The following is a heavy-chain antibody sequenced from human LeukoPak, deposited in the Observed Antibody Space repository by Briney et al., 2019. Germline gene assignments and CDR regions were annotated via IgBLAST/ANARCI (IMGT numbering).Heavy chain of an antibody. CDR1: GGSISSGGYS. D-gene: IGHD3-22*01. CDR3: ARSSGYYQNWFDP. CDR2: IYHSGST. Sequence: PSETLSLTCAVSGGSISSGGYSWSWIRQPPGKGLEWIGYIYHSGSTYYNPSLKSRVTISVDTSKNQFSLKLSSVTAADTAVYYCARSSGYYQNWFDPWGQGTLVTVSS. J-gene: IGHJ5*02. V-gene: IGHV4-30-2*05.